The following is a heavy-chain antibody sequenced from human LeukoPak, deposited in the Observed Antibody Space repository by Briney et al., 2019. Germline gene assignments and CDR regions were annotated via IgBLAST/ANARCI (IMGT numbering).Heavy chain of an antibody. D-gene: IGHD6-19*01. CDR1: GFTFSNYW. Sequence: PGGSLRLSCAASGFTFSNYWMHWVRQAPGKGLEWVANIKEDGSEKYYVDSVKGRFSISRDNAKNSLYLQMNSLRAEDTAVYYCARHSSSGWFMITDYFDYWGQGTLVTVSS. CDR3: ARHSSSGWFMITDYFDY. CDR2: IKEDGSEK. V-gene: IGHV3-7*03. J-gene: IGHJ4*02.